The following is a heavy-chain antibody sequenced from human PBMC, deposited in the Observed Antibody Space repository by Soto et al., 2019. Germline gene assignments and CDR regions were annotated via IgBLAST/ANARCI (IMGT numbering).Heavy chain of an antibody. CDR1: GFTFGDSY. J-gene: IGHJ5*02. CDR3: VRGGGGGLFEP. D-gene: IGHD2-15*01. V-gene: IGHV3-11*06. CDR2: ISPGSRYP. Sequence: GGSLRLSCAGSGFTFGDSYMSWIRQAPGKGLEWLSYISPGSRYPAYADSVKGRFTISRDNAKRSLYLQMMSLTAEDTAIYYCVRGGGGGLFEPWGQGTMVTVSS.